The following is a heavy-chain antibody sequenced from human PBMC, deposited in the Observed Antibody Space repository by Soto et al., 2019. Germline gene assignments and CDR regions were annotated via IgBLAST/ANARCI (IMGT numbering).Heavy chain of an antibody. J-gene: IGHJ6*02. CDR2: IYSGGST. V-gene: IGHV3-66*01. CDR3: ARPYYYGSGSLWGGYYYGMDV. CDR1: GFTVSSNY. D-gene: IGHD3-10*01. Sequence: EVQLVESGGGLVQPGGSLRLSCAASGFTVSSNYMSWVRQAPGKGLEWVSVIYSGGSTYYADSVKGRFTISRDNSKKPLYLQMNSLRAEDTAVYYCARPYYYGSGSLWGGYYYGMDVWGQGTTVTVSS.